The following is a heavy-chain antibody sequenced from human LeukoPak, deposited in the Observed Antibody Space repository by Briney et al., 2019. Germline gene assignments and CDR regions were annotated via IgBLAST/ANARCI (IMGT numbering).Heavy chain of an antibody. CDR3: ARDGGYSYGYPLDY. Sequence: GGSLRLSCAASGFTFSSYSMNWVRQAPGKGLEWVSSIGSSSSYIYYADSVKGRFTISRDNAKNSLYLQMNSLRAEDTAVYYCARDGGYSYGYPLDYWGQGTLVTVSS. CDR2: IGSSSSYI. D-gene: IGHD5-18*01. V-gene: IGHV3-21*01. CDR1: GFTFSSYS. J-gene: IGHJ4*02.